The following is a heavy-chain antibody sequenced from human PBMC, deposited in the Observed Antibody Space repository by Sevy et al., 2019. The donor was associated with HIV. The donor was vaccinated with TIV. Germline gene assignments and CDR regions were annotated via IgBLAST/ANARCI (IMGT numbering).Heavy chain of an antibody. Sequence: GGSLRLSCAASGFTFSSYKMNWVRQAPGKGLEWVSYISNSGNTISYSDSVRGRFTISRDNARNSLYLQMNSLRAEDTAVYYCARDLPPSATTVAHFDCWGQGTLVTVSS. D-gene: IGHD4-17*01. V-gene: IGHV3-48*03. CDR1: GFTFSSYK. J-gene: IGHJ4*02. CDR2: ISNSGNTI. CDR3: ARDLPPSATTVAHFDC.